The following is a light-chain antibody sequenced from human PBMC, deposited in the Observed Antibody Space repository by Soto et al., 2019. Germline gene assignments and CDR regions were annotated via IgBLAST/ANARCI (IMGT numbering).Light chain of an antibody. CDR1: QSVSSN. Sequence: EIVMTQSPATLSVSPGERATLSCRASQSVSSNLAWYQQKPGQAPRLLIYGASTRATGIPARFSGSGSGTEFTLTISSLQPDDFATYYCQQYYTYWHMFGQGTKVDIK. CDR2: GAS. J-gene: IGKJ1*01. V-gene: IGKV3-15*01. CDR3: QQYYTYWHM.